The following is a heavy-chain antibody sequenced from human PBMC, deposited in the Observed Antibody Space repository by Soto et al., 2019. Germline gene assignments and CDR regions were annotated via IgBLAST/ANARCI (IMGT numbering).Heavy chain of an antibody. V-gene: IGHV4-4*09. CDR2: IYNGGST. J-gene: IGHJ6*02. Sequence: QVHLQESGPGLVKPSETLSLTCTVPGGSITNFYWHWIRQPPGKGLEWIGDIYNGGSTNYNPSLKSRVTISVDTSRNQFSLKLTSVTAADTAVYYCARPNRPGDYYYGMDVWGQGATVIVSS. CDR3: ARPNRPGDYYYGMDV. CDR1: GGSITNFY. D-gene: IGHD1-1*01.